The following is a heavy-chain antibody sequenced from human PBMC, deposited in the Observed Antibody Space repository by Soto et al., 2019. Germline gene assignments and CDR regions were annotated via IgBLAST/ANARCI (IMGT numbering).Heavy chain of an antibody. J-gene: IGHJ4*02. D-gene: IGHD6-13*01. CDR3: ARAAMGGSSWPFDY. V-gene: IGHV4-4*02. CDR2: IYHSGST. Sequence: SETLSLTCAVSGGSISSSNWWGWVRQPPGKGLEWIGEIYHSGSTNYNPSLKSRVTISVDKSKNQFSLKLSSVTAADTAVYYCARAAMGGSSWPFDYWGQGTLVTVSS. CDR1: GGSISSSNW.